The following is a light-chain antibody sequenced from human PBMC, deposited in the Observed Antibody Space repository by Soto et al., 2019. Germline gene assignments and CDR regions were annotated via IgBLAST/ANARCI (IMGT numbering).Light chain of an antibody. V-gene: IGKV3-20*01. CDR2: GAS. J-gene: IGKJ1*01. Sequence: ESGVTQSPGTLSLSPGERATLSCRASQSVSSNYLAWYQQKPGQAPRPLIYGASSRATGIPDRFSGSGAGTDFTLTISRLESEDFAVYYCQQYGSSPWTSGQGTKVDIK. CDR1: QSVSSNY. CDR3: QQYGSSPWT.